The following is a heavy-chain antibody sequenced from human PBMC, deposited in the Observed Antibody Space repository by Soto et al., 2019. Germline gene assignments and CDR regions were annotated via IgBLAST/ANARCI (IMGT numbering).Heavy chain of an antibody. CDR1: GFTFATYA. J-gene: IGHJ4*01. V-gene: IGHV3-23*01. Sequence: GGSLRLSCAASGFTFATYAMSWVRQAPGKGLEWVSAISATGISTHYADSVKGRVTISRDNSANTLSLEMSSLTAEDTAVYYCARDKDTSSWTGFDFWGQGTLVTVSS. CDR2: ISATGIST. D-gene: IGHD1-1*01. CDR3: ARDKDTSSWTGFDF.